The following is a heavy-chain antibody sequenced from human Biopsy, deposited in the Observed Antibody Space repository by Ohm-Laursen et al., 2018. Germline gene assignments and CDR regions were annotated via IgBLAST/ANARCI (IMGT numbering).Heavy chain of an antibody. CDR2: IDSGGYT. V-gene: IGHV3-53*01. Sequence: SLRLSCAASEFTVSRNYMTWVRQAPGKGLEWVSVIDSGGYTHYTDSVKGRFTISRDNSKNTLYLQMNNLSAEDTAVYYCARSTYYYESSGTRRGLDIWGQGTMVTVSS. J-gene: IGHJ3*02. CDR3: ARSTYYYESSGTRRGLDI. D-gene: IGHD3-22*01. CDR1: EFTVSRNY.